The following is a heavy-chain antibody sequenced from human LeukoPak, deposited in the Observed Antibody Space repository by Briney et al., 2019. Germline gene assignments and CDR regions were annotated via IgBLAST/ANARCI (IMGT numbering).Heavy chain of an antibody. D-gene: IGHD3-16*01. J-gene: IGHJ4*02. CDR2: ISHDGGNE. CDR1: GFTFGDYG. V-gene: IGHV3-30*18. CDR3: GEETRAACQYYASHPDYPRVDH. Sequence: PGRALRLSCAASGFTFGDYGMSWVRQAPGKGLEWVAVISHDGGNEYYADSVKGRFTISRDNSESAVYLQMHSLRAEDTAADYCGEETRAACQYYASHPDYPRVDHWGPGTLVTVSS.